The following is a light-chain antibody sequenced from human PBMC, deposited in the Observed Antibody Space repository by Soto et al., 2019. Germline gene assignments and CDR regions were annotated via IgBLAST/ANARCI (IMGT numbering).Light chain of an antibody. V-gene: IGKV3-20*01. CDR3: QQYNSYSRT. Sequence: EIFLTQSPGTLSLSPGEIATLSRRASQSVSSSYLAWYQQKPGQAPRLLIYGASSRATGIPDRFSGSGSGTEFTLTISSLQPDDFATYYCQQYNSYSRTFGQGTKVDIK. J-gene: IGKJ1*01. CDR1: QSVSSSY. CDR2: GAS.